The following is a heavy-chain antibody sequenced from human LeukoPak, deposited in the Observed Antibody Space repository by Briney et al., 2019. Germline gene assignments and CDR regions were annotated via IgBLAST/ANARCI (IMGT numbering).Heavy chain of an antibody. Sequence: SETLSLTCTVSGGSISSGGYYWSWIRQHPGKGLEWIGYIYYSGSTYYNPSLKSRVTISVDTSKNQFSLKLSSVTAADTAVYYCARRRLGDYLDYWGQGTLVTVSS. CDR3: ARRRLGDYLDY. D-gene: IGHD4-17*01. CDR2: IYYSGST. J-gene: IGHJ4*02. V-gene: IGHV4-31*03. CDR1: GGSISSGGYY.